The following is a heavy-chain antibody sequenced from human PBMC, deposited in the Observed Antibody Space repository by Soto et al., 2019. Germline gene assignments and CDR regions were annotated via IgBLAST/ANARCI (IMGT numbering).Heavy chain of an antibody. D-gene: IGHD5-18*01. Sequence: PGWCLKISCKGSVYSFTSYWIVCVLPLSVKGLEWMGIIYPGDSDTRYSPSFQGQVTISADKSISTAYLQWSSLKASDTAMYYCARLPWIQLWFYYGMEVWGQGTTVTVSS. CDR3: ARLPWIQLWFYYGMEV. V-gene: IGHV5-51*01. CDR1: VYSFTSYW. CDR2: IYPGDSDT. J-gene: IGHJ6*02.